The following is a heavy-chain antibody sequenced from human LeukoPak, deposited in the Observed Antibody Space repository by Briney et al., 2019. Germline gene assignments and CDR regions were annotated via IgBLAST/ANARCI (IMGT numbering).Heavy chain of an antibody. Sequence: SETLSLTCAVYGGSFSGYYWSWIRQPPGKGLEWIGEINHSGSTNYNPSLKSRVTISVDTSKNQFSLKLSSVTPADTAVYYCARGVTRLYYYGSGSSLSFDYWGQGTLVTVSS. CDR1: GGSFSGYY. CDR3: ARGVTRLYYYGSGSSLSFDY. D-gene: IGHD3-10*01. J-gene: IGHJ4*02. CDR2: INHSGST. V-gene: IGHV4-34*01.